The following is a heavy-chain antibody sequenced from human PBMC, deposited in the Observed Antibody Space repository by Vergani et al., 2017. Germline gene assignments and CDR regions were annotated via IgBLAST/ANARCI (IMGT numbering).Heavy chain of an antibody. V-gene: IGHV3-30*18. CDR3: SKDLAYSTAWPHFDS. J-gene: IGHJ4*02. D-gene: IGHD4-11*01. CDR1: GFSFRGHC. CDR2: ISYDGDRR. Sequence: QVHLVESGGGVVQPGRSLTLSCVASGFSFRGHCMHWVRQAPGKGLEGVAMISYDGDRRDYGDFAKGRLTISRDSSKTVYLQMNILRVEDTAMYFCSKDLAYSTAWPHFDSRGQGTLVTVSS.